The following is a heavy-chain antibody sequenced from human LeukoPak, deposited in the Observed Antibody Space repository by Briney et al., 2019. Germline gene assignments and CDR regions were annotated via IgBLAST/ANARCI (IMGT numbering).Heavy chain of an antibody. V-gene: IGHV3-74*01. D-gene: IGHD4-17*01. CDR1: GFTFSSNW. J-gene: IGHJ5*02. CDR2: INTDGSST. CDR3: ARGDGDYADH. Sequence: GGSLRLSCAASGFTFSSNWMHWVRQAPGKGLAWVSRINTDGSSTAYADSVKGRFTISRDNAKNTLYLQMNSLRAEDTAVYFCARGDGDYADHWGQGTLVTVSS.